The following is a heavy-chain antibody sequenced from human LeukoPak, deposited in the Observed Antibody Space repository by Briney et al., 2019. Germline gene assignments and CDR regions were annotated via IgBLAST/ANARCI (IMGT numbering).Heavy chain of an antibody. CDR2: INPNSGGT. CDR1: GYTFTGYY. D-gene: IGHD6-13*01. CDR3: ARVDCFSSSWRRDCYYMDV. J-gene: IGHJ6*03. Sequence: GASVKVSCKASGYTFTGYYMHWVRQAPGQGREGMGWINPNSGGTNYAQKFQGRVTMTRDTSISTAYMELSRLRSDDTAVYYCARVDCFSSSWRRDCYYMDVWGKGTTVTVSS. V-gene: IGHV1-2*02.